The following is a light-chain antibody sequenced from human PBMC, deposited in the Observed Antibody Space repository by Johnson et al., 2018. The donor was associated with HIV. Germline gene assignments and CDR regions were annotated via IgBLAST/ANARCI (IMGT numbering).Light chain of an antibody. J-gene: IGLJ1*01. CDR3: GTWDSRLSGGV. V-gene: IGLV1-51*02. CDR2: ENN. CDR1: KSNIGNNY. Sequence: QSVLTQPPSVSAAPGQKVTISCSGTKSNIGNNYVSWYQQFPGTAPKLLIYENNKRSSGIPDRFSGSKSGTSATLGITGLQTGDEADYYCGTWDSRLSGGVFGSGTKVTVL.